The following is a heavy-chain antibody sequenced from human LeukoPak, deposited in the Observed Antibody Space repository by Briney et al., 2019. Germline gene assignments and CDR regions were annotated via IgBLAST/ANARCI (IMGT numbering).Heavy chain of an antibody. CDR2: INPNSGGT. J-gene: IGHJ5*02. Sequence: LVASVKVSCKASGYTFTGYYMHWVRQAPGQGLEWMGWINPNSGGTNYAQKFQGRVTMTRDTSISTAYMELSRLRSDDTAVYYCAREPIGSGWFDPWGQGTLVTVSS. CDR3: AREPIGSGWFDP. CDR1: GYTFTGYY. D-gene: IGHD3-10*01. V-gene: IGHV1-2*03.